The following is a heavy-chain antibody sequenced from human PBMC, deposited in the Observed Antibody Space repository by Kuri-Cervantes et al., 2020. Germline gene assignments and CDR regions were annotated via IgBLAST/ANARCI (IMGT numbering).Heavy chain of an antibody. CDR2: ISGSGGST. V-gene: IGHV3-23*01. J-gene: IGHJ3*02. CDR3: AKEEGIAAAGIDASDI. CDR1: GFTFSSYA. Sequence: GESLKISCAASGFTFSSYAMSWVRQAPGKGLEWVSAISGSGGSTYYADSVKGRFTISRDNSKNTLYLQMNSLRAEDAAVYYCAKEEGIAAAGIDASDIWGQGTMVTVSS. D-gene: IGHD6-13*01.